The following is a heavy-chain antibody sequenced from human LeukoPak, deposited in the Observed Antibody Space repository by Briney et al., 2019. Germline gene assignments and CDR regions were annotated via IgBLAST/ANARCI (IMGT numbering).Heavy chain of an antibody. J-gene: IGHJ6*02. CDR3: ARQVWGYYYYYGMDV. D-gene: IGHD7-27*01. V-gene: IGHV4-34*01. CDR2: INHSGSI. Sequence: PSETLSLTCAVYGGSFSGYYWSWIRQPPGKGLEWIGEINHSGSINYNPSLKSRVTISVDTSKNQFSLKLSSVTAADTAVYYCARQVWGYYYYYGMDVWGQGTTVTVSS. CDR1: GGSFSGYY.